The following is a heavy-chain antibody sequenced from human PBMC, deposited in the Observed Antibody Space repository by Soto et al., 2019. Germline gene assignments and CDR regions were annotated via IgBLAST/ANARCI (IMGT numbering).Heavy chain of an antibody. D-gene: IGHD6-13*01. Sequence: TLSLTCAISGDSVSSNRAAWNWIRQSPSRGLEWLGRTYYRSRWYYDYAVSVKSRITINPDTSENHFSLQLNSVTPEDTAVYYCARDPIAALYYFDYWGQGTLVTVSS. CDR2: TYYRSRWYY. V-gene: IGHV6-1*01. CDR1: GDSVSSNRAA. J-gene: IGHJ4*02. CDR3: ARDPIAALYYFDY.